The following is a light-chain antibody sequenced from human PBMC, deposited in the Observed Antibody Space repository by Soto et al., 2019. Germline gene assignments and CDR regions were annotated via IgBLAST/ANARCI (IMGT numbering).Light chain of an antibody. CDR2: ANT. Sequence: SVLTQPPSVSGAPGQRVTISCTGSSSNIGPTYDVHWYQQLPGTAPKLLIYANTNRPSGVPDRFSGSKSGTSASLAITGLQAEDEADYFCQSYDSSLSGYVFGTGTKLTVL. CDR3: QSYDSSLSGYV. CDR1: SSNIGPTYD. V-gene: IGLV1-40*01. J-gene: IGLJ1*01.